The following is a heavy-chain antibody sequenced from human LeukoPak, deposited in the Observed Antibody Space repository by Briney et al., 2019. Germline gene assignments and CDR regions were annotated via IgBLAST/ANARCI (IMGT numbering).Heavy chain of an antibody. Sequence: GGSLRLSCAASGFTFSSYAMSWLRQAPGKGLEWVSAISGSGDSTYYADSVKGRFTISRDNSKNTLYLQMNSLRAEDTAVYYCAKRAPGSGSYYNFAYWGQGTLVTVSS. CDR3: AKRAPGSGSYYNFAY. V-gene: IGHV3-23*01. J-gene: IGHJ4*02. CDR1: GFTFSSYA. D-gene: IGHD3-10*01. CDR2: ISGSGDST.